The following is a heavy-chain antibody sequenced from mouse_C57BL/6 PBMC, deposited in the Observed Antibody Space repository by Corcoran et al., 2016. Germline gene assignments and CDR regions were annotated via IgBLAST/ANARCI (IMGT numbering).Heavy chain of an antibody. V-gene: IGHV9-3*01. D-gene: IGHD3-2*02. J-gene: IGHJ3*01. CDR3: ASNSGLFAY. CDR1: GYTFTTYG. Sequence: QIQLVQSGPELKKPGETVKISCKASGYTFTTYGMSWVKQAPGKGLKWMGWINTYSGVPTYADDFKGRFAFSLETSASTAYLQINNLKNEDTATYFCASNSGLFAYWGQGTLVTVSA. CDR2: INTYSGVP.